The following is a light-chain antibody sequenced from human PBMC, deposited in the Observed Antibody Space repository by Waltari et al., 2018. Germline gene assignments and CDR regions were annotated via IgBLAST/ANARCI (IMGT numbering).Light chain of an antibody. CDR3: QQYNNWPGT. CDR1: QSVSST. J-gene: IGKJ2*01. Sequence: EIVMTQSPATLSVSPGERATLSCRASQSVSSTLAWDQQKPGQAPRLLIYGASTRATGIPARFSGSGSGTEFTLTISSMQSEDFAVYYCQQYNNWPGTFGQGTKLEIK. CDR2: GAS. V-gene: IGKV3-15*01.